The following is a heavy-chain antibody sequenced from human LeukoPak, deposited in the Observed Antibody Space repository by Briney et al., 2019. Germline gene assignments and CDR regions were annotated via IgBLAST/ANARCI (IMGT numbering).Heavy chain of an antibody. J-gene: IGHJ4*02. CDR2: IDWDDEK. CDR1: GFSLTTSGVC. CDR3: ARGMVRGVTLDF. Sequence: SGPALLKPTQTLTLTCTFSGFSLTTSGVCVSWIRQPPGKALEWLARIDWDDEKYYSTSLKTRLTISKDTSKNQVVLTMTNMDPVDTATYICARGMVRGVTLDFWGQGTLVSVSS. V-gene: IGHV2-70*11. D-gene: IGHD3-10*01.